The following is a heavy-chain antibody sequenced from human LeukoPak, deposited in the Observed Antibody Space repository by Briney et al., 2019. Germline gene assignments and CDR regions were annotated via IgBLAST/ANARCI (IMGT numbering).Heavy chain of an antibody. CDR3: ATGAAGAY. Sequence: GGSLRLSCAASGFTFRSNSMIWVRQAPGKGLEWVSYISSSGTAIYYADSVKGRFTISRNNAKNSLYLQMNSLRDEDTAVYYSATGAAGAYWGQGTLVTVSS. D-gene: IGHD7-27*01. CDR1: GFTFRSNS. J-gene: IGHJ4*02. CDR2: ISSSGTAI. V-gene: IGHV3-48*02.